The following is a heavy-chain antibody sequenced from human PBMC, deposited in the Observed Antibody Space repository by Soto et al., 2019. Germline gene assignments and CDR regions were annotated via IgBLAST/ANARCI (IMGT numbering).Heavy chain of an antibody. CDR1: GFTFTSSA. CDR2: IVVGSGNT. Sequence: GASVKVSCKASGFTFTSSAVQWVRQARGQRLEWIGWIVVGSGNTNYAQKFQERVTITRDMSTSTAYMELSSLRSEDTAVYCCAADGYCSGGSCYPGYYYYGMDVWGQGTTVTVSS. J-gene: IGHJ6*02. D-gene: IGHD2-15*01. V-gene: IGHV1-58*01. CDR3: AADGYCSGGSCYPGYYYYGMDV.